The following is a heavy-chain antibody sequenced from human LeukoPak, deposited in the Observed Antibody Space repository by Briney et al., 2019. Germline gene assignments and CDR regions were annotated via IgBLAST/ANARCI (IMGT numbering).Heavy chain of an antibody. D-gene: IGHD1-26*01. CDR1: GFTFNSYS. CDR3: ARIWDGYSGSDY. Sequence: GGSLRLSCAASGFTFNSYSMKWVRQAPGKGLEWISYLSRSGSTIYYAASVKGRFTISRDNAKNPLYLQMNSLRAEDTAVYYCARIWDGYSGSDYWGQGTLVTVSS. J-gene: IGHJ4*02. CDR2: LSRSGSTI. V-gene: IGHV3-48*01.